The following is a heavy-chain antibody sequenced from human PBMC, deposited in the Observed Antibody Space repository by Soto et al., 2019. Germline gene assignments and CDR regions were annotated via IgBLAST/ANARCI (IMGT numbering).Heavy chain of an antibody. J-gene: IGHJ3*02. CDR2: IYHSEST. Sequence: QVQLQESGPGLVKPSGTLSLTCAVSGGSISTTNWWSWVRQTPRKGLEWIGEIYHSESTNYNPSLKSRVTMSVDKSKNQFSLKLSSVTVADTAVYYCARDQISGSAFDIWGQGTMVTVSS. CDR1: GGSISTTNW. V-gene: IGHV4-4*02. D-gene: IGHD6-19*01. CDR3: ARDQISGSAFDI.